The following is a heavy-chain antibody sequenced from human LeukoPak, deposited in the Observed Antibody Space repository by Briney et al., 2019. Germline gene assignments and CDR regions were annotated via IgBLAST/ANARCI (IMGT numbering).Heavy chain of an antibody. D-gene: IGHD2-2*02. V-gene: IGHV3-23*01. J-gene: IGHJ4*02. CDR3: AKDLAGGHCSSTSCYRSY. CDR2: ISGSGGST. CDR1: GFTFSSYA. Sequence: GGSLRLSCAASGFTFSSYAMSWVRQAPGKGLEWVSAISGSGGSTYYADSVKGRFTISRDNSKNTLYLQMNSLRAEDTAVYYCAKDLAGGHCSSTSCYRSYWGQGTLVTVSS.